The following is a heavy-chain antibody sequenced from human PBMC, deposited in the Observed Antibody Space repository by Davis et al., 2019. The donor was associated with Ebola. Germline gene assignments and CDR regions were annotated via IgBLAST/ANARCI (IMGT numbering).Heavy chain of an antibody. J-gene: IGHJ4*02. CDR2: INSDGSST. V-gene: IGHV3-74*01. Sequence: GESLKISCAASGFTFSSYAMSWVRQAPGKGLVWVSRINSDGSSTSYADSVKGRFTISRDNAKNTLYLQMNSLRAEDTAVYYCAKLELQGYWGQGTLVTVSS. CDR1: GFTFSSYA. CDR3: AKLELQGY. D-gene: IGHD1-7*01.